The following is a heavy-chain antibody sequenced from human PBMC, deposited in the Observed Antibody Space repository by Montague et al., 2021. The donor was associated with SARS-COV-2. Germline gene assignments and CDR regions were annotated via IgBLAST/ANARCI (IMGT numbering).Heavy chain of an antibody. CDR3: ASSYYYGSGTYVYNYYMDV. D-gene: IGHD3-10*01. J-gene: IGHJ6*03. Sequence: SETLSLTCTVSGGSVSSSPYYWGWIRQPPGRGLEWVGNISYSGRTYFSPSLKSRPTISVDSSENQFSLRLSSVTAADTAVYYCASSYYYGSGTYVYNYYMDVWGKGTTVTVSS. CDR1: GGSVSSSPYY. V-gene: IGHV4-39*01. CDR2: ISYSGRT.